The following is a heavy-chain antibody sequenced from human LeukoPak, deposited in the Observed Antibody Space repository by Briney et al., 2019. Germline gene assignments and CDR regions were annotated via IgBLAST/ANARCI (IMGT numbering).Heavy chain of an antibody. CDR1: GFTVSNNY. J-gene: IGHJ4*02. CDR2: IYSGGST. V-gene: IGHV3-53*01. CDR3: ASFSLGNY. Sequence: GGSLRLSCAASGFTVSNNYMSWVRQAPGKGLEWVSVIYSGGSTYYADSVKGRFTISRDTSKNTLSLQMNSLRAEDTAVYYWASFSLGNYWGQGTLVTVSS. D-gene: IGHD1-26*01.